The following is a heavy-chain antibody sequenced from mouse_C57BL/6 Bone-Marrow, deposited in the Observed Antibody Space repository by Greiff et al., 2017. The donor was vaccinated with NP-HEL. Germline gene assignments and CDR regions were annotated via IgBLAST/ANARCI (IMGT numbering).Heavy chain of an antibody. D-gene: IGHD1-1*01. J-gene: IGHJ4*01. CDR1: GFTFSSYT. CDR2: ISGGGGNT. Sequence: EVQLVESGGGLVKPGGSLKLSCAASGFTFSSYTMSWVRQTPEKRLEWVATISGGGGNTYYPDSVKGRFTISRDNAKNTLYLQMSSLRSEDTALYYCARATVVDAYAMDYWGQGTSVTVSS. CDR3: ARATVVDAYAMDY. V-gene: IGHV5-9*01.